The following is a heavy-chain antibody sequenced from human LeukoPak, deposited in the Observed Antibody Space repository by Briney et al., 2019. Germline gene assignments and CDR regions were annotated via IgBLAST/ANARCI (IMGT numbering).Heavy chain of an antibody. CDR2: IGTMGDT. CDR1: GFTFSSYD. V-gene: IGHV3-13*01. CDR3: ARGYYCSSGSRHYSGMDV. J-gene: IGHJ6*02. D-gene: IGHD6-19*01. Sequence: GGSLRLSCAASGFTFSSYDMHWVRHATGKGLEWVSVIGTMGDTYYAESVKGRFTISRENAKNSLYLEMNSLRAGDTAVYYCARGYYCSSGSRHYSGMDVWGQGTTVTVSS.